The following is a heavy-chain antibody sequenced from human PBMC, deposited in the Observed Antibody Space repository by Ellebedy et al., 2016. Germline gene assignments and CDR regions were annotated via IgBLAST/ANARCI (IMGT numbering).Heavy chain of an antibody. J-gene: IGHJ4*02. V-gene: IGHV1-3*01. Sequence: ASVKVSCKASGYTFTSYAMHWVRQAPGQRLEWMGRINAGNGDTKYSQKFQGRVTITRDTSASTAYMELSSLRSDDTAVYYCARVGTTYYYGSGSYFGDYWGQGTLVTVSS. CDR1: GYTFTSYA. D-gene: IGHD3-10*01. CDR3: ARVGTTYYYGSGSYFGDY. CDR2: INAGNGDT.